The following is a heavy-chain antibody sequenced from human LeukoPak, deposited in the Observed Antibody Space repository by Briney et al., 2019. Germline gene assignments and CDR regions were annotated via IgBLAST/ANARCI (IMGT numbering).Heavy chain of an antibody. CDR1: GDSISSGSYY. J-gene: IGHJ5*02. D-gene: IGHD3-10*01. V-gene: IGHV4-61*02. CDR3: ARDLLAEYYYGSGSYPNWFDP. Sequence: PSETLSLTCSVSGDSISSGSYYWSWIRQPAGKGLEWIGRIYTTGSTNYNPSLKSRVTISVDTSENQFSLRLSSVTAADTAVYYCARDLLAEYYYGSGSYPNWFDPWGQGTLVTVSS. CDR2: IYTTGST.